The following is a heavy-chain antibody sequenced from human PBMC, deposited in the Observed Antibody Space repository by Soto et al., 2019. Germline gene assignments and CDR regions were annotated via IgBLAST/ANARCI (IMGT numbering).Heavy chain of an antibody. CDR3: AASRVAAAGPFDP. Sequence: ASVKVSCKASGYTFTSYAMHWVRQAPGQRLEWMGWINAGNGNTKYSQKFQGRVTITRDTSASTAYMELSSLRSEDTAVYYCAASRVAAAGPFDPWGQGTLVTVSS. CDR2: INAGNGNT. D-gene: IGHD6-13*01. CDR1: GYTFTSYA. J-gene: IGHJ5*02. V-gene: IGHV1-3*01.